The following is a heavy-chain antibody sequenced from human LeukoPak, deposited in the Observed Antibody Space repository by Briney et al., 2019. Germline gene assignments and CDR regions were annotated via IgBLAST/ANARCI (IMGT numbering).Heavy chain of an antibody. D-gene: IGHD4-11*01. Sequence: PGGSLRLSCAASGFTVSSNYMSWVRQAPGKGLEWVSVIYSGGSTYYADSVKGRFTISRDNSKNTLYLQMNSRRAEDTAVYYCARESVTTLSCDYWGQGTLVTVSS. CDR3: ARESVTTLSCDY. CDR1: GFTVSSNY. J-gene: IGHJ4*02. V-gene: IGHV3-53*01. CDR2: IYSGGST.